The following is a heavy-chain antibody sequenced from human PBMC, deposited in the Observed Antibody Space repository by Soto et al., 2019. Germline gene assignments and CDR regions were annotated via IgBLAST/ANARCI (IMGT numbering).Heavy chain of an antibody. CDR1: GFSLSASGVG. D-gene: IGHD3-16*01. J-gene: IGHJ4*02. CDR2: IYWDDAK. V-gene: IGHV2-5*02. CDR3: AQKGGGDRILDY. Sequence: QITLKESGPTLVKPTQTLTLTCTFSGFSLSASGVGVGWIRQPPGKALEWLAIIYWDDAKHYSPSLKSSLTIPKDTPKNQVVLTKANMGPVDTATYFCAQKGGGDRILDYWGQGTLVTVSS.